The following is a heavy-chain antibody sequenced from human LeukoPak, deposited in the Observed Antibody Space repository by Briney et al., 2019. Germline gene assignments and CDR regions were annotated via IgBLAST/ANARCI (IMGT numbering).Heavy chain of an antibody. D-gene: IGHD6-19*01. Sequence: ASVKVSCKASGGTFSSYAITWVRQAPGQGLEWMGWINPNSGGTNYAQKFQGRVTMTRDTSISTAYMELSRLRSDDTAVYYCARDRQWLVGRCYFDYWGQGTLVTVSS. V-gene: IGHV1-2*02. CDR3: ARDRQWLVGRCYFDY. CDR2: INPNSGGT. CDR1: GGTFSSYA. J-gene: IGHJ4*02.